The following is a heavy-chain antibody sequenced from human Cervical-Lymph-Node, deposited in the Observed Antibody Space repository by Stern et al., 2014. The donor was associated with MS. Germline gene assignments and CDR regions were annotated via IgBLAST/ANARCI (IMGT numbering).Heavy chain of an antibody. J-gene: IGHJ1*01. D-gene: IGHD1-26*01. Sequence: VQLVESGAEVKKPGSSVKVSCKASGSTFRFFTVNWMRQAPGQGLEWMGDISAIAGTANFAQKIQGRVTITADESTNTAYMELSSLTSEDTALYYCARSSSGIEGHENFQHWGQGALVTVSS. CDR3: ARSSSGIEGHENFQH. V-gene: IGHV1-69*01. CDR1: GSTFRFFT. CDR2: ISAIAGTA.